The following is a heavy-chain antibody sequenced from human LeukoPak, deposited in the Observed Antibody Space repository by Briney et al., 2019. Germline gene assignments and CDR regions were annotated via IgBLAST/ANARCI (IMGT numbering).Heavy chain of an antibody. CDR2: IIPIFGTA. CDR1: GGTFSRYA. Sequence: SVKVSCKAPGGTFSRYAISWVRRAPGQGLEWMGGIIPIFGTANYAQKFRGRVTITADESTSTAYMELSSLRSDDSAVFYCARSAGPVIVPATIGASGHYYYMDVWDKGTTVTVSS. J-gene: IGHJ6*03. D-gene: IGHD2-2*02. CDR3: ARSAGPVIVPATIGASGHYYYMDV. V-gene: IGHV1-69*13.